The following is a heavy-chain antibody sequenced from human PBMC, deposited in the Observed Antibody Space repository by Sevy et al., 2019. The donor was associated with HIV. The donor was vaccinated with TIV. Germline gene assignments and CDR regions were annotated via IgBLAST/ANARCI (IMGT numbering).Heavy chain of an antibody. CDR1: GFTFDDYA. Sequence: SLKISCAASGFTFDDYAMHWVRQAPGKGLEWVSGISWNSGSIGYADSVKGRFTISRDNAKNSLYLQMNSLRAEDMALYYCTKGLRGSDYYYYGMDVWGQGTTVTVSS. V-gene: IGHV3-9*03. J-gene: IGHJ6*02. CDR2: ISWNSGSI. CDR3: TKGLRGSDYYYYGMDV.